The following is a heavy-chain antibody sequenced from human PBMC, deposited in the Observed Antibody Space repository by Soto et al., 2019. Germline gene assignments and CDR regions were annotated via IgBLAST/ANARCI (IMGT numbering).Heavy chain of an antibody. CDR3: AKDHGLTRVRGAIVFEYCFDV. J-gene: IGHJ4*01. CDR2: ISYDGSNK. D-gene: IGHD3-10*01. CDR1: GFTFSSYG. V-gene: IGHV3-30*18. Sequence: GGSLRLSCAASGFTFSSYGMHWVRQAPGKGLEWVAVISYDGSNKYYADSVKGRFTISRDNSKNTPYMQMNSLRAEDTAVYYGAKDHGLTRVRGAIVFEYCFDVWGQGTLVTVSS.